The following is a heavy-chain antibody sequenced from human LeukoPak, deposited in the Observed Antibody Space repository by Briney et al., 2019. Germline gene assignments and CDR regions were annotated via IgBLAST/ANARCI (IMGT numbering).Heavy chain of an antibody. Sequence: GGSLRLSCAASGFSFSSYWMSWVRQAPGKGLKWMASIKQDGSETYYVDSVKGRFTISRDNAKNSLSLQLNSLGAEDAAVYYCARGNVVVPGAGETNWFDPWGQGTLVTVSS. CDR1: GFSFSSYW. CDR3: ARGNVVVPGAGETNWFDP. CDR2: IKQDGSET. D-gene: IGHD2-2*01. V-gene: IGHV3-7*04. J-gene: IGHJ5*02.